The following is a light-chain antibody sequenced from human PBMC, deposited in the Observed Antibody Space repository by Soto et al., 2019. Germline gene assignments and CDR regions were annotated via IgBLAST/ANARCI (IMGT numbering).Light chain of an antibody. CDR2: GAS. Sequence: EIVMTQSPATLSVSPGERATLSCRASQSVSSNLAWYQHKPGQAPRLLIYGASTRAIGVPARFSGSGSGTEFTLPISSLQSEDFAVYYCQQYNNYITFGQGTRLEIK. J-gene: IGKJ5*01. CDR3: QQYNNYIT. V-gene: IGKV3-15*01. CDR1: QSVSSN.